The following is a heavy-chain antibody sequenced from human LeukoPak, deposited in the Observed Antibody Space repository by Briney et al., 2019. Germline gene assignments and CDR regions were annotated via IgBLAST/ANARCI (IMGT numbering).Heavy chain of an antibody. CDR3: ARSGYTYGWDY. CDR1: GFTFSSYW. V-gene: IGHV3-7*01. D-gene: IGHD5-18*01. CDR2: IKPDGSER. J-gene: IGHJ4*02. Sequence: SGGSLRLSCAASGFTFSSYWMHWVRQAPGKGLEWVANIKPDGSERHYVDSVKDRFTISRDNAKNSLSLQMNGLRADDTAVYYCARSGYTYGWDYWGRGTLVTVSS.